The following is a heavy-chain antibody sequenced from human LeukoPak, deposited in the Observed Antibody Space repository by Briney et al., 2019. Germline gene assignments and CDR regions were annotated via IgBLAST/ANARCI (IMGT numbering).Heavy chain of an antibody. V-gene: IGHV1-8*01. CDR3: ARVREDFWSGYPYYFDY. CDR2: MNPNSVNT. J-gene: IGHJ4*02. Sequence: ASVKVSCKASGYTFTSYDINWVRQATGQGLEWMGWMNPNSVNTGYAQKVQGRVTMTRNTSISTAYMELSSLRSEDTAVYYCARVREDFWSGYPYYFDYWGQGTLVTVSS. D-gene: IGHD3-3*01. CDR1: GYTFTSYD.